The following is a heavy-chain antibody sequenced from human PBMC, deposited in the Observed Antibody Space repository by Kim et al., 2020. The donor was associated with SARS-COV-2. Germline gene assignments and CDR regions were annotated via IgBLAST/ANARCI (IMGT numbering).Heavy chain of an antibody. Sequence: VKVSCKASGDTFSTYAISWVRQAPGQGLEWMGGIIPILNTPTYAQKYQGRLTISADESTRTAYMELSSLSSEDTAVFYCARLTYSSWSVDYFYDMDVWGQGTTVTVSS. D-gene: IGHD6-6*01. V-gene: IGHV1-69*13. J-gene: IGHJ6*02. CDR2: IIPILNTP. CDR1: GDTFSTYA. CDR3: ARLTYSSWSVDYFYDMDV.